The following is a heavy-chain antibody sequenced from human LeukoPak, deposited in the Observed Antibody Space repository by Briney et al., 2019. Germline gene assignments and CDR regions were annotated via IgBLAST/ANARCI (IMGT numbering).Heavy chain of an antibody. V-gene: IGHV3-48*03. CDR3: ARDYGGSSPFDY. Sequence: GGSLRLSCAASGFTFSSYEMHWVRQPPGKGLEWVSYISSSDSTIYYADSVKGRFTISRDNAKNSLYLQMNSLRAEDTAVYYCARDYGGSSPFDYWGPGTLVTVSS. D-gene: IGHD4-23*01. CDR2: ISSSDSTI. J-gene: IGHJ4*02. CDR1: GFTFSSYE.